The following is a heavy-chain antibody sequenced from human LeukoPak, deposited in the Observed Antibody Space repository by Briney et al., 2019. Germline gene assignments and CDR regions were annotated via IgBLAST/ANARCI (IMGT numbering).Heavy chain of an antibody. Sequence: SETLPLTCTVSGGSISSYYWSWIRQPAGKGLEWIGRIYTSGSTNYNPSLKSRVTMSVDTSKNQFSLKLSSVTAADTAVYYCARGYCSGGSCYVDYWGQGTLVTVSS. CDR3: ARGYCSGGSCYVDY. CDR1: GGSISSYY. CDR2: IYTSGST. V-gene: IGHV4-4*07. J-gene: IGHJ4*02. D-gene: IGHD2-15*01.